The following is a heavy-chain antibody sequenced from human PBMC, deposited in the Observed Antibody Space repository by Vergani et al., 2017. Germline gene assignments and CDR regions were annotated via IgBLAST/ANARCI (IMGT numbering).Heavy chain of an antibody. CDR2: IDRNYGVK. CDR3: VKDNDYDADGPFDL. Sequence: VEAGGGLVQPGGSLRLSCTASGFTFQGFDFHWVRQVSGRGLEWVSGIDRNYGVKNGNSFEGRFSISRDNAKKAVFLQMNNLRHEDTALYFCVKDNDYDADGPFDLWGRGTLVTVSS. D-gene: IGHD3-16*01. CDR1: GFTFQGFD. V-gene: IGHV3-9*01. J-gene: IGHJ2*01.